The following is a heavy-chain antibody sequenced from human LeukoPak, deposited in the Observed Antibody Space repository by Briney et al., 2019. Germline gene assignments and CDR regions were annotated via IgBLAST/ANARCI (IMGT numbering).Heavy chain of an antibody. CDR3: ARGEDFWSGYYTWNWFDP. CDR1: GFTFRSHA. V-gene: IGHV3-23*01. D-gene: IGHD3-3*01. CDR2: IYENGGTT. J-gene: IGHJ5*02. Sequence: PGGSLRLSCVGSGFTFRSHAMSWVRQAPEKGLEFVSGIYENGGTTCYADSVKGRFSISRDNSKNTLYLQMNSLRAEDTAVYYCARGEDFWSGYYTWNWFDPWGQGTLVTVSS.